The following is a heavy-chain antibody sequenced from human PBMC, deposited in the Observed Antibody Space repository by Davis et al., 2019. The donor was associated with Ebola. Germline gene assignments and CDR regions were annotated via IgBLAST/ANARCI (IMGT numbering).Heavy chain of an antibody. CDR3: ASGRGYSYVDH. V-gene: IGHV3-13*01. J-gene: IGHJ4*02. Sequence: GESLKISCAASGFTFSSYDMHWVRQATGKGLEWVSAIGTAGDTYYPGSVKGRFTISRENAKNSLYLQMNSLRAGDTAVYYCASGRGYSYVDHWGQGTLVTVSS. CDR1: GFTFSSYD. D-gene: IGHD5-18*01. CDR2: IGTAGDT.